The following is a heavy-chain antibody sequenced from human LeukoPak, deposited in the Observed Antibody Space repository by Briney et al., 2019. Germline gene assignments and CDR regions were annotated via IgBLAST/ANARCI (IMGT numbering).Heavy chain of an antibody. J-gene: IGHJ4*02. CDR2: ISGSGGST. D-gene: IGHD3-10*01. Sequence: PGGSLRLSCAASGFTFSSYAMSWVRQAPGKGLEWVSAISGSGGSTYYADSVKGRFTISGDNSKNTLYLQMNSLRAEDTAVYYCAKVLITMVRGAMLGYYFDYWGQGTLVTVSS. CDR1: GFTFSSYA. CDR3: AKVLITMVRGAMLGYYFDY. V-gene: IGHV3-23*01.